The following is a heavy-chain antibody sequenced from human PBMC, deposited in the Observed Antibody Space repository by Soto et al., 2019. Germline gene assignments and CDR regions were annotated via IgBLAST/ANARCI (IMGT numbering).Heavy chain of an antibody. J-gene: IGHJ4*02. CDR1: GFTFSSFW. CDR3: AKRGVDTFGLSY. Sequence: EVQLVESGGGLVQPGGSLRLSCAVSGFTFSSFWMHWVRQAPGEGLVWVSRINSEGSSTSYADSVKGRFTISRDKAKNTLYLQMSSLRVEDTAMYDCAKRGVDTFGLSYWGQGTLVTVSS. V-gene: IGHV3-74*01. CDR2: INSEGSST. D-gene: IGHD3-10*01.